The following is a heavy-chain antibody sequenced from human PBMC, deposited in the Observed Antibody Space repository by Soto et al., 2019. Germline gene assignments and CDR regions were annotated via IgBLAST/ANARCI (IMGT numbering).Heavy chain of an antibody. CDR1: EFPFSSSA. CDR2: ISSSSTTK. J-gene: IGHJ6*02. D-gene: IGHD3-22*01. V-gene: IGHV3-48*04. CDR3: EKDMNVRYYDSSGYPGGMAV. Sequence: GGSLRLSCSASEFPFSSSAMNWVRQAPGKGLEWVSYISSSSTTKYYADSVKGRFTISRDNAKNSLYLQMNSLRAEDTALYYCEKDMNVRYYDSSGYPGGMAVWGQGTTVTVAS.